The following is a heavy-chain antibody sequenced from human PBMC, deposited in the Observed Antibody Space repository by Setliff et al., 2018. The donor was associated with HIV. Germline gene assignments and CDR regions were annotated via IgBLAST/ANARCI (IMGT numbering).Heavy chain of an antibody. CDR1: GASVTGGSSF. CDR2: IYSLTGST. CDR3: ARLRMETLMQHFDY. D-gene: IGHD2-8*01. J-gene: IGHJ4*02. Sequence: PSETLSLTCNVSGASVTGGSSFWSWIRQPAGKGLEWIGRIYSLTGSTNYNPSLQSRLTISIDTSKNQFSLKLSSVTAADTAVYYCARLRMETLMQHFDYWGQGTLVTVSS. V-gene: IGHV4-61*02.